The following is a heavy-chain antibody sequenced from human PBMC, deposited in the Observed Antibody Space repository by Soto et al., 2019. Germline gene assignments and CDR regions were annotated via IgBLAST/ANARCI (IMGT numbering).Heavy chain of an antibody. Sequence: GASVKVSCKASGYTFTSYGISWVRQAPGQGLEWMGWISAYNGNTNYAQKFQERVTITRDMSTSTAYMELSSLRSEDTAVYYCARGTPAEPGVGYYGMDVWGQRTTVTVSS. CDR2: ISAYNGNT. V-gene: IGHV1-18*01. D-gene: IGHD3-10*01. J-gene: IGHJ6*02. CDR3: ARGTPAEPGVGYYGMDV. CDR1: GYTFTSYG.